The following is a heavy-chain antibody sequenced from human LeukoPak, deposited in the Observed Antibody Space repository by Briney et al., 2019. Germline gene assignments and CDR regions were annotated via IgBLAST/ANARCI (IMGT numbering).Heavy chain of an antibody. V-gene: IGHV3-74*01. CDR3: ARERWQQLTDY. CDR1: GFTFSSYW. CDR2: INTDGSST. J-gene: IGHJ4*02. Sequence: GGSLRLSCAASGFTFSSYWMHWVRQAPGKGLVWFSRINTDGSSTSYADSVKGRFTISRDNAKNTLYLQMNSLRAEDTAVYYCARERWQQLTDYWGQGTLVTVSS. D-gene: IGHD6-13*01.